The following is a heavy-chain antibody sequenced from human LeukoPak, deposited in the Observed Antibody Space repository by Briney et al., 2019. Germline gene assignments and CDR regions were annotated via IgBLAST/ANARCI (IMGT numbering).Heavy chain of an antibody. CDR3: ARAVAVPINWFDP. Sequence: SETLSLTCTVSGGSISSYYWNWIRQPPGKGLEWIGYIYYSGSTKHNPSLKSRVTISVDTSKNQFSLKLSSVTAADTAVYYCARAVAVPINWFDPWGQGTLVTVSS. D-gene: IGHD6-19*01. CDR2: IYYSGST. CDR1: GGSISSYY. J-gene: IGHJ5*02. V-gene: IGHV4-59*01.